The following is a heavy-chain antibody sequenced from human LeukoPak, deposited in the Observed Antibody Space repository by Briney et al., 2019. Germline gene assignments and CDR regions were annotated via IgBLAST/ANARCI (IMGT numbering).Heavy chain of an antibody. V-gene: IGHV4-4*07. Sequence: SETLFLTCTVSGGSISSYYWSWIRQPAGKGLEWIGRIYTSGSTNYNPSLKSRVTMSVDTSKNQFSLKLSSVTAADTAVYYCARSTWHCSSTSCYAGIFDYWGQGTLVTVSS. CDR2: IYTSGST. CDR3: ARSTWHCSSTSCYAGIFDY. CDR1: GGSISSYY. J-gene: IGHJ4*02. D-gene: IGHD2-2*01.